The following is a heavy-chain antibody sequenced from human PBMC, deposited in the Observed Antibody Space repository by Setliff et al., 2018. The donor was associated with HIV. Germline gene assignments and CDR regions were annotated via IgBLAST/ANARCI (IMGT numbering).Heavy chain of an antibody. CDR2: VSPKYGGT. CDR1: GYSFSDYY. J-gene: IGHJ1*01. CDR3: ARDHGMWDYGGNFLLREYFHH. Sequence: ASVKVSCKASGYSFSDYYIHWVRQAPGHGFQWMGWVSPKYGGTNYAQNFQGRVTMTRDTSISTAYMELSSLGSDDTAVYYCARDHGMWDYGGNFLLREYFHHWGQGTLVTVSS. V-gene: IGHV1-2*02. D-gene: IGHD4-17*01.